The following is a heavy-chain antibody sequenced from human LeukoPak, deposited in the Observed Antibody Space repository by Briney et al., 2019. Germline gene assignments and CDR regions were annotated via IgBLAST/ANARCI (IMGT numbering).Heavy chain of an antibody. CDR3: ARVHLTGDLSLYFDY. CDR2: IYYSGST. D-gene: IGHD7-27*01. V-gene: IGHV4-30-4*01. CDR1: GGSISSGDYY. Sequence: SETLSLTCTVSGGSISSGDYYWSWIRQPPGKGLEWIGYIYYSGSTYYNPSLKSRVTISVDTSKNQFSLKLSSVTAADTAVYYCARVHLTGDLSLYFDYWGQGTLVTVSS. J-gene: IGHJ4*02.